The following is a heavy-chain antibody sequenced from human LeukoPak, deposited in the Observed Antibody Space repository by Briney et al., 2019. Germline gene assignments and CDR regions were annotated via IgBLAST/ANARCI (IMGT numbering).Heavy chain of an antibody. Sequence: SETLSPTCTVSGGSISSSSYYWGWIRQPPGKGLEGIGSIYYSGSTYYNPSLKSRVTISVDTSKNQFSLKLSSVTAADTAVYYCARLNSSSWYFVFDYWGQGTLVTASS. D-gene: IGHD6-13*01. J-gene: IGHJ4*02. CDR1: GGSISSSSYY. CDR2: IYYSGST. V-gene: IGHV4-39*01. CDR3: ARLNSSSWYFVFDY.